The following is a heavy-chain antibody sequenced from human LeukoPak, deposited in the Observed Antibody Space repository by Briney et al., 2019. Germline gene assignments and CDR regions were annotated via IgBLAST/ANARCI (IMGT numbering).Heavy chain of an antibody. J-gene: IGHJ6*02. CDR3: AREAIVVVPAAGGGYYYYGMDV. CDR2: IWYYGSNK. D-gene: IGHD2-2*01. CDR1: GFTFSSCG. V-gene: IGHV3-33*01. Sequence: GGSLRLSCAASGFTFSSCGMHWVRQAPGKGLEWVAVIWYYGSNKYYADSVKGRFTISRDNSKNTLYLQMNSLRAEDTAVYYCAREAIVVVPAAGGGYYYYGMDVWGQGTTVTVSS.